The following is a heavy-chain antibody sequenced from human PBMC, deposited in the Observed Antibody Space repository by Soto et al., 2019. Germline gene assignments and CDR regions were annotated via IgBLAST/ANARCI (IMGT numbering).Heavy chain of an antibody. CDR1: GFTFSRYG. CDR3: ARDRLSSYDSSATPSYGMDV. Sequence: QVQLVESGGGVVQPGKSLRLSCAASGFTFSRYGMHWVRQAPGKGLEWVAVVWFDGRNKYYADSVKGRFTISRDNSDDTLYLQMNSLRAEDTAVYYCARDRLSSYDSSATPSYGMDVWGQGTTVTVSS. V-gene: IGHV3-33*01. J-gene: IGHJ6*02. CDR2: VWFDGRNK. D-gene: IGHD3-22*01.